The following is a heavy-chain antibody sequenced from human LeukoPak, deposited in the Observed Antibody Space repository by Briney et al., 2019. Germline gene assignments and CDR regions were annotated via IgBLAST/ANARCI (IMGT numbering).Heavy chain of an antibody. CDR2: ISSRSESK. V-gene: IGHV3-48*02. CDR3: ARAWQLGV. D-gene: IGHD5-24*01. Sequence: GGSLRISCAAPGFTFSTSGMNWVRQAPGKGLEWVAYISSRSESKYYAASVKGRFTISRDNAHNSLYLQMNSLRDDDTAVYYCARAWQLGVWGQGTAVTVSS. J-gene: IGHJ6*02. CDR1: GFTFSTSG.